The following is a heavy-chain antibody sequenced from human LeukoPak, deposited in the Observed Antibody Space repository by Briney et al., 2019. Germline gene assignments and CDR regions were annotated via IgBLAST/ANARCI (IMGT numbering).Heavy chain of an antibody. Sequence: GGSLRLSCGAAGFSFSSYSMNWVRQAPGKRLEWIAYISSYTITYYADFVKGRFTISRDNAKKSLDLQMNSLKTEDTAVYYCTTDSGIVGATLDAFDIWGQGTMVTVSS. V-gene: IGHV3-48*01. J-gene: IGHJ3*02. CDR3: TTDSGIVGATLDAFDI. CDR1: GFSFSSYS. CDR2: ISSYTIT. D-gene: IGHD1-26*01.